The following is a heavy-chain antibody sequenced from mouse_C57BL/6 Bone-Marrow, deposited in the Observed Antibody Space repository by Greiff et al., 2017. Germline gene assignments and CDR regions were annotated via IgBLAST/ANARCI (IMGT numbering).Heavy chain of an antibody. CDR3: ARLYGSGRWYFDV. V-gene: IGHV1-7*01. CDR1: GYTFTSYW. D-gene: IGHD1-1*01. J-gene: IGHJ1*03. CDR2: INPSSGYT. Sequence: VQLQQSGAELAKPGASVKLSCKASGYTFTSYWMHWVKQRPGKGLEWIGYINPSSGYTKYNQKFKDKANLTADKSSSTAYMELRSLTSEDSSVYFCARLYGSGRWYFDVWGTGTTVTVSS.